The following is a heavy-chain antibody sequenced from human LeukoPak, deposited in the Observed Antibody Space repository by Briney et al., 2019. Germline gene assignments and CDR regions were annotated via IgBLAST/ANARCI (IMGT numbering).Heavy chain of an antibody. Sequence: GASVKVSCKASGGTFSSYAISWVRQAPGQGLEWMGGIIPIFGTANYAQKFQGRVTITADESTSTAYMELSSLRSEDTAVYYCARSVVPAALPGAFDIWGQGTMVTVSS. V-gene: IGHV1-69*13. CDR2: IIPIFGTA. CDR1: GGTFSSYA. J-gene: IGHJ3*02. D-gene: IGHD2-2*01. CDR3: ARSVVPAALPGAFDI.